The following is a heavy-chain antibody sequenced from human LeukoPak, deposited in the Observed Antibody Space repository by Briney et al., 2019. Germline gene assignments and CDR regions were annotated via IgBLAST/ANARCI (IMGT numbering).Heavy chain of an antibody. Sequence: SESLSLTCTVSSASIASSRYFWGWLRQSPGKGRERFGRMADSGTTYYNRSLNSRFPVSLQRLKNQFSLNVSSVTARVLIVYYCAKRMRIYGDYFVRAFDIWGQGTMVTVSS. J-gene: IGHJ3*02. CDR1: SASIASSRYF. D-gene: IGHD4-17*01. CDR3: AKRMRIYGDYFVRAFDI. CDR2: MADSGTT. V-gene: IGHV4-39*07.